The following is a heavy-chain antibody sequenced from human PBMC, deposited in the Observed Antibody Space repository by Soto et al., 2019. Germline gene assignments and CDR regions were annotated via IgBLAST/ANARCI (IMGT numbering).Heavy chain of an antibody. CDR2: IYSRGST. D-gene: IGHD4-17*01. CDR1: GASLMNYY. Sequence: AETLPLNCTVSGASLMNYYWSGIRQASGKGLEWIGRIYSRGSTNYNPSLKSRVTMSVDTSKHQFSLNLSSVTAADTAVYYCARGSYGDYARGMDVWGQGTTVTVSS. CDR3: ARGSYGDYARGMDV. J-gene: IGHJ6*02. V-gene: IGHV4-4*07.